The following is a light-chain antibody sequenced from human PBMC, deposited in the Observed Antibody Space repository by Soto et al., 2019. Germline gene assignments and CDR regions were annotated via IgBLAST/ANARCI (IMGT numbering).Light chain of an antibody. V-gene: IGKV3-20*01. CDR2: GAS. CDR3: QQYGSSPRT. Sequence: EIVLTQSPGTLSLSPGERATLSCRASQSVSNSYLAWYQQKPGQAPRLLIYGASSRATGIPDRFSGSGSGTDFTLTISRLEPEDFAGYYCQQYGSSPRTFGQGTKVEIK. CDR1: QSVSNSY. J-gene: IGKJ1*01.